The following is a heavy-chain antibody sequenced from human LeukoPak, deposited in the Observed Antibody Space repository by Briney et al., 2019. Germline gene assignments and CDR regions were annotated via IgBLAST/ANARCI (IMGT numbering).Heavy chain of an antibody. CDR2: IWYDGSNK. J-gene: IGHJ4*02. D-gene: IGHD5-12*01. CDR3: ARDPTQWLRYGYFDY. Sequence: KPGGSLRLSCAASGFTFSSYGMHWVRQAPGKGLEWVAVIWYDGSNKYYADSVKGRFAISRDNSKNTLYLQMNSLRAEDTAVYYCARDPTQWLRYGYFDYWGQGILVTVSS. CDR1: GFTFSSYG. V-gene: IGHV3-33*01.